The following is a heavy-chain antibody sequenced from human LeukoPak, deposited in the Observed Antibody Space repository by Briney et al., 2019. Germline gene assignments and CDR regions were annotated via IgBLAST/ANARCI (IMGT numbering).Heavy chain of an antibody. Sequence: ASVTVSCKASGYTFTSYDINWVRQPTGQGLEWMGGMNHNSGNTGYAQKFQGRVTMTRNTSISTAYMELSSLRSEDTAVYYCAREGYDYGSGSYYPYWDYYYGMDVWGQGTTVTVSS. D-gene: IGHD3-10*01. CDR3: AREGYDYGSGSYYPYWDYYYGMDV. J-gene: IGHJ6*02. V-gene: IGHV1-8*01. CDR1: GYTFTSYD. CDR2: MNHNSGNT.